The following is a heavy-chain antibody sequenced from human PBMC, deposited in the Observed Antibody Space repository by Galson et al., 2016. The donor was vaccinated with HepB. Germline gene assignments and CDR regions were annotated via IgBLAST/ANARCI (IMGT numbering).Heavy chain of an antibody. CDR2: IIINSGYT. D-gene: IGHD5-12*01. CDR1: GFTFSTYN. V-gene: IGHV3-21*01. J-gene: IGHJ3*02. Sequence: SLRLSCAASGFTFSTYNINWVRQAPGKGLEWVSGIIINSGYTYYADSVKGRFTISRDNAENSLFLQMSSLRAEDTAVYYCARGGSAYGFEAFDIWGQGTMVTVSS. CDR3: ARGGSAYGFEAFDI.